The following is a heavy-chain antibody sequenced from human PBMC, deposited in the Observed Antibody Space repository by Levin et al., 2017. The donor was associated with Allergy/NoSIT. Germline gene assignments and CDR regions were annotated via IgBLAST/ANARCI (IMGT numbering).Heavy chain of an antibody. CDR1: GFTFSSYS. CDR3: AREYSSGWYAPLDY. D-gene: IGHD6-19*01. V-gene: IGHV3-48*01. Sequence: PGGSLRLSCAASGFTFSSYSMNWVRQAPGKGLEWVSYISSSSSTIYYADSVKGRFTISRDNAKNSLYLQMNSLRAEDTAVYYCAREYSSGWYAPLDYWGQGTLVTVSS. J-gene: IGHJ4*02. CDR2: ISSSSSTI.